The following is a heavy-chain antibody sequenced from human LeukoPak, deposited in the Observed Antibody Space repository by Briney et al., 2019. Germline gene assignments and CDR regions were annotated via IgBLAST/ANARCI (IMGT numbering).Heavy chain of an antibody. CDR1: GFRFSDHY. D-gene: IGHD3-16*02. Sequence: GGSLRLSCVASGFRFSDHYMDWVRQAPGKGLEWVGRSRNKANSYTTEYAASVKGRFIISRDDSKNSLYLQMNSLKTEDTALYYCASKELSGYWGQGTLVTVSS. J-gene: IGHJ4*02. CDR3: ASKELSGY. CDR2: SRNKANSYTT. V-gene: IGHV3-72*01.